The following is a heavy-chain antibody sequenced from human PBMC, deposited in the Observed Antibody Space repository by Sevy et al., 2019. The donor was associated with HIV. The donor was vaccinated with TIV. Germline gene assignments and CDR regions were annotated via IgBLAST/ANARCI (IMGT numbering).Heavy chain of an antibody. J-gene: IGHJ6*02. CDR1: GFTFSSYS. V-gene: IGHV3-48*01. D-gene: IGHD6-6*01. Sequence: GESLKISCAASGFTFSSYSMNWVRQAPGKGLEWVSYISYESDTIYYADSVRGRFTIFRDNAKNSLSLQMNILRAEDTAVYYCARGLAALPGYYYGMDVWGQGTTVTVSS. CDR3: ARGLAALPGYYYGMDV. CDR2: ISYESDTI.